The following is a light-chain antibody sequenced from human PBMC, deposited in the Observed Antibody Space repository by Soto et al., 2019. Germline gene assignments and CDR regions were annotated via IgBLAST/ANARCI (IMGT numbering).Light chain of an antibody. CDR1: SHNIGGNY. CDR2: NNN. J-gene: IGLJ1*01. CDR3: EAWDTCFSGSLV. V-gene: IGLV1-47*02. Sequence: QSVVTQPPSASGTPGQTVTISCSGSSHNIGGNYGYWYQHLPGTAPRLLIYNNNQRPSGVPDRVSGSRSGPSGSLAINGLRAQDEDDYYCEAWDTCFSGSLVFGTGTKVTVL.